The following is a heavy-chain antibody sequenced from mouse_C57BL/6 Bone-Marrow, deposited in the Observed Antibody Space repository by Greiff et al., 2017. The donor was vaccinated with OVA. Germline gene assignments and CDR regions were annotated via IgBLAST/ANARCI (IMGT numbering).Heavy chain of an antibody. V-gene: IGHV5-17*01. D-gene: IGHD1-1*01. CDR2: ISSGSSTI. Sequence: EVKVVESGGGLVKPGGSLKLSCAASGFTFSDYGMHWVRQAPEKGLEWVAYISSGSSTIYYADTVKGRFTISRDNAKNTLFLQMTSLRSEDTAMYYCARPDYYGSSLYWYFDVWGTGTTVTVSS. CDR3: ARPDYYGSSLYWYFDV. J-gene: IGHJ1*03. CDR1: GFTFSDYG.